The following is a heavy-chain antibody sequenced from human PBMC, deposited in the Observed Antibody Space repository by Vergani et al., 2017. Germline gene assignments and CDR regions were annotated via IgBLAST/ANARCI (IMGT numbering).Heavy chain of an antibody. Sequence: QVQLVESGGGVVQPGRSLRLSCAASGFTFSSYGMHWVRQAPGMGLEWVAVIWYDGSNKYYADSVKGRFTISRDNSKNTLYLQMNSLRAEDTAVYYCARDSVLVGAGGNVDIWGQGTMVTVSS. J-gene: IGHJ3*02. CDR1: GFTFSSYG. D-gene: IGHD1-26*01. CDR3: ARDSVLVGAGGNVDI. CDR2: IWYDGSNK. V-gene: IGHV3-33*01.